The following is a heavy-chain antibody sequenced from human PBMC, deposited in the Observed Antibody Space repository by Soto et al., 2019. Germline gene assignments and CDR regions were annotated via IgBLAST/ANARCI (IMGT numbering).Heavy chain of an antibody. Sequence: QVQLQESGPGLVKPSQTLSLTCTVSGGSITSGGYYWTWIRQHPGKGLEWIGYNCYSGITYYNPSLKSRVTISLDTSKHQFSLKLSSVTAADTAVYYCARGSSIAGLYYGMDVWGQGTTVTVSS. D-gene: IGHD6-6*01. CDR3: ARGSSIAGLYYGMDV. CDR2: NCYSGIT. V-gene: IGHV4-31*03. J-gene: IGHJ6*02. CDR1: GGSITSGGYY.